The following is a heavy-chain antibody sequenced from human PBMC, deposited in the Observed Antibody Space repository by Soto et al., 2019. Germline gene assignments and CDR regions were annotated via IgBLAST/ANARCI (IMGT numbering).Heavy chain of an antibody. Sequence: SVKVSCKASGGTFSSYAISWVRQAPGQGLEWMGGIIPIFGTANYAQKFQGRVTITAGKTTSTAYMELSSLRSEDTAVYYCARVLVVVVAGGPFDIGGQGTMVTVSS. CDR2: IIPIFGTA. J-gene: IGHJ3*02. V-gene: IGHV1-69*06. CDR1: GGTFSSYA. D-gene: IGHD2-15*01. CDR3: ARVLVVVVAGGPFDI.